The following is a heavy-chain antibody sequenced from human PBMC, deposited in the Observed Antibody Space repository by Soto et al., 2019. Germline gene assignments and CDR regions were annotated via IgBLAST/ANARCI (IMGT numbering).Heavy chain of an antibody. D-gene: IGHD5-18*01. CDR3: AKDTAEYYYYGMYV. CDR1: GFTFSSYG. V-gene: IGHV3-30*18. CDR2: ISYDGSNK. Sequence: QVQLVESGGGVVQPGRSLRLSCAASGFTFSSYGMHWVRQAPGKGLEWVAVISYDGSNKYYADSVKGRFTISRDNSKNTLYLQMNSLRAEDTAVYYCAKDTAEYYYYGMYVWGQGTTVTVSS. J-gene: IGHJ6*02.